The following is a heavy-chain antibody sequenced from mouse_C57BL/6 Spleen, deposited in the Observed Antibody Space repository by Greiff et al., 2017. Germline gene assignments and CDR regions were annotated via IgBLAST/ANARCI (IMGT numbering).Heavy chain of an antibody. D-gene: IGHD2-5*01. Sequence: IQLQQPGAALVRPGSSVMMSCQPSGYTFTSYGINWVKQRPGQGLEWIRYIYIGNDYTEYNEKFKGKATLTSDTSSSTAYMQLSSLTSEDSAIYFCATYNSNYDYWGKGTTLTVSS. CDR3: ATYNSNYDY. V-gene: IGHV1-58*01. CDR2: IYIGNDYT. J-gene: IGHJ2*01. CDR1: GYTFTSYG.